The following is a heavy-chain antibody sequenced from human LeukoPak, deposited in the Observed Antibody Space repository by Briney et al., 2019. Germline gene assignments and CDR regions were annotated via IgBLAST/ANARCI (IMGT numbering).Heavy chain of an antibody. J-gene: IGHJ4*02. CDR3: VFGECSSTSCYPRRDH. CDR2: FDPEDGET. V-gene: IGHV1-24*01. Sequence: SVKVSCKVSGYTLTELSMHWVRQAPGKGLEWMRGFDPEDGETIYAQKFQGRVTMTEDTSTDTAYMELSSLRSEDTAVYYCVFGECSSTSCYPRRDHWGQGSLVTVSS. D-gene: IGHD2-2*01. CDR1: GYTLTELS.